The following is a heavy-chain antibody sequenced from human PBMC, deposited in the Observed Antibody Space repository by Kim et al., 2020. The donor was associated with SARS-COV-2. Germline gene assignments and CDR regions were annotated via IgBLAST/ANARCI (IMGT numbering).Heavy chain of an antibody. J-gene: IGHJ5*01. CDR3: ARDLEQQLASTWCTWFDP. V-gene: IGHV3-21*01. CDR2: ISSSSSYI. CDR1: GFTFSSYS. D-gene: IGHD6-13*01. Sequence: GGSLRLSCAASGFTFSSYSMNWVRQAPGKGLEWVSSISSSSSYIFYADSVKGRFTISRDNAKNSLYLQMNSLRAEDTAVYYCARDLEQQLASTWCTWFDPWGEGPLVT.